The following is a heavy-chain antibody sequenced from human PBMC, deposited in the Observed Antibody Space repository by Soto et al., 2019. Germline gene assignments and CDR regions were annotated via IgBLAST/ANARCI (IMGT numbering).Heavy chain of an antibody. J-gene: IGHJ4*02. D-gene: IGHD3-10*01. CDR2: ISSSGSTI. Sequence: GGSLRLSCAASGFTFSDYYMSWIRQAPGKGLEWVSYISSSGSTIYYADSVKGRFTISRDNAKNSLYLQMNSLRAEDTAVYYCARPSGRGVRGPLPYYFDYWGQGTLVTVSS. V-gene: IGHV3-11*01. CDR3: ARPSGRGVRGPLPYYFDY. CDR1: GFTFSDYY.